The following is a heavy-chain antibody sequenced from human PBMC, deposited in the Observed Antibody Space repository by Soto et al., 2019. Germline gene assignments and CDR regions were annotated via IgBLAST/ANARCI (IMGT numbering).Heavy chain of an antibody. CDR1: GGTFSSYA. D-gene: IGHD3-16*01. CDR3: ARDGGSYGMDV. V-gene: IGHV1-69*13. CDR2: IIPIFGTA. J-gene: IGHJ6*02. Sequence: GASVKVSCKASGGTFSSYAISWVRQAPGQGLEWMGGIIPIFGTANYAQKFQGRVTITADASTSTAYMELRSLRSDDTAVYYCARDGGSYGMDVWGQGTTVTVSS.